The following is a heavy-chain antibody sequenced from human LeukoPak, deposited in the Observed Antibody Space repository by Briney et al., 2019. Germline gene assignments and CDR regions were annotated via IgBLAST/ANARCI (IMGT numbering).Heavy chain of an antibody. V-gene: IGHV4-34*01. D-gene: IGHD3-3*01. CDR2: INHSGST. J-gene: IGHJ6*02. CDR3: ASLRGGVVKSYYYYGMDV. Sequence: SETLSLTCAVYGGSFSGYYWSWIRQPPGKGLEWIGEINHSGSTNYNPSLKSRVTISVDTSKNQFSLKLSSVTAADTAVCYCASLRGGVVKSYYYYGMDVWGQGTTVTVSS. CDR1: GGSFSGYY.